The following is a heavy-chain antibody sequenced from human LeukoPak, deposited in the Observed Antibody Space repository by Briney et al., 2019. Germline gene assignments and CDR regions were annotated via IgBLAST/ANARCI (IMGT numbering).Heavy chain of an antibody. CDR3: ARLRRYNWNDGVPYYYYYMDV. Sequence: SVKVSCKASGGTFSSYAISWVRQAPGQGLEWMGGIIPIFGTANYAQKFQGRVTITADESTSTAYMELSSLRSEDTAVYYCARLRRYNWNDGVPYYYYYMDVWGKGTTVTVYS. V-gene: IGHV1-69*13. J-gene: IGHJ6*03. D-gene: IGHD1-1*01. CDR2: IIPIFGTA. CDR1: GGTFSSYA.